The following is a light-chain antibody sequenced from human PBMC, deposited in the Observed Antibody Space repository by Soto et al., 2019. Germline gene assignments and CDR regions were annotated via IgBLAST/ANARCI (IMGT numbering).Light chain of an antibody. Sequence: EIVMTQSPATLSVSPGERATLSCRASQSVSSNLAWYQQKPGQAPRLLIYGASTRATGIPARFSGSGSGTDFTLTIKSLEPDDFAVYYCQQRDSWPITFGQGTRLEIK. CDR3: QQRDSWPIT. J-gene: IGKJ5*01. V-gene: IGKV3-15*01. CDR1: QSVSSN. CDR2: GAS.